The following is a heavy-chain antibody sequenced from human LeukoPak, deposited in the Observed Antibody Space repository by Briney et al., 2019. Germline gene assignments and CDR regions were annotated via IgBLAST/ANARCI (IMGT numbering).Heavy chain of an antibody. D-gene: IGHD3-10*01. V-gene: IGHV4-59*01. CDR3: ARGVSLLWFRDVRWFDP. CDR1: GGSISSYY. CDR2: IYYSGST. Sequence: SETLSLTCTVSGGSISSYYWSWIRQPPGKGLEWIGYIYYSGSTNYNPSLKSRVTISVDTSKNQFSLKLSSVTAADTAVYYCARGVSLLWFRDVRWFDPWGQGTLVTVSS. J-gene: IGHJ5*02.